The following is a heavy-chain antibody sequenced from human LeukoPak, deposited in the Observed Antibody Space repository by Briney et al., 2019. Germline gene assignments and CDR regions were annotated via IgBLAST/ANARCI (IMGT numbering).Heavy chain of an antibody. D-gene: IGHD4-17*01. J-gene: IGHJ4*02. CDR1: GGSFSGYY. CDR3: ARARSGGDYGFDY. CDR2: INHSGST. Sequence: PSETLSLTCAVYGGSFSGYYWSWIRQPPGKGLEWIGEINHSGSTNYNPSLKSRVTISVDTSKNQFSLKLSSVTAADTAVYYCARARSGGDYGFDYWGQGTLVTVSS. V-gene: IGHV4-34*01.